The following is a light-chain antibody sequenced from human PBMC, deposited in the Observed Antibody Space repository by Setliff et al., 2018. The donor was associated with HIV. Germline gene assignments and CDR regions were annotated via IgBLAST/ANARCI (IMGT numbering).Light chain of an antibody. J-gene: IGLJ1*01. CDR3: QSYDSSLSGSYV. CDR2: GNS. V-gene: IGLV1-40*01. CDR1: SSNIGAGYD. Sequence: QSVLTQPPSVSGAPGQRVTISCTGSSSNIGAGYDVHWYQQPPGTAPKILIYGNSNRPSGVPDRFSGSKSGTSASLAITGLQAEDEADYYCQSYDSSLSGSYVFGTGTKVTVL.